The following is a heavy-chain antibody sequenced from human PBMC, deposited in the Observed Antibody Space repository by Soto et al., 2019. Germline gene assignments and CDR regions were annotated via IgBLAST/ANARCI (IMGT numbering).Heavy chain of an antibody. J-gene: IGHJ4*02. D-gene: IGHD3-10*01. CDR1: GYIFTRYG. CDR2: MSAQNGNT. Sequence: QAHLGQSGPGVKKPGASVKVPCRGSGYIFTRYGIAWVRQAPGQGLEWMGWMSAQNGNTEYAQKFPGRVTVTRETSPSTAYLERRSLRSDDTALYYFARGRYGEYWGQGALVTVSS. CDR3: ARGRYGEY. V-gene: IGHV1-18*01.